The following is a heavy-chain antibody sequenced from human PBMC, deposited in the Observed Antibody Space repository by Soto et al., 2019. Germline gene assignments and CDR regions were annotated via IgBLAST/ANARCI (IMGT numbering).Heavy chain of an antibody. J-gene: IGHJ4*02. CDR1: GFTVTSNG. D-gene: IGHD4-4*01. Sequence: EVKLLESGGGLVQPGGSLRLSCGVSGFTVTSNGVSWVRQAPGKGLEWGSAISPNGQGIWYADSVKGRFTISSDISRNPVFLQLVSLRAEDTDVYYCTKDRQYPRDYFHYWGQGTLVTVSS. CDR2: ISPNGQGI. V-gene: IGHV3-23*01. CDR3: TKDRQYPRDYFHY.